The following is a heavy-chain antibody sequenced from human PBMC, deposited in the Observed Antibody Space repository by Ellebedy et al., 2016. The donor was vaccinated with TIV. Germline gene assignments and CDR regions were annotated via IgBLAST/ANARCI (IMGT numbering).Heavy chain of an antibody. D-gene: IGHD6-13*01. V-gene: IGHV1-46*01. CDR1: GGTFSSYA. CDR2: INPSGGST. J-gene: IGHJ6*02. CDR3: ARDPNSSSWYRDYYYGMDV. Sequence: ASVKVSCKASGGTFSSYAISWVRQAPGQGLEWMGIINPSGGSTSYEQKFQGRVTMTRETSTSTVYMELSSLRSEDTAVYYCARDPNSSSWYRDYYYGMDVWGQGTTVTVSS.